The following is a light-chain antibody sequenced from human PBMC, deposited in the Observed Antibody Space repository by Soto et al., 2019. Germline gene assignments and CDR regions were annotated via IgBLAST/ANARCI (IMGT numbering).Light chain of an antibody. Sequence: EIVLTQSPATLSLSPGERATLSCRASQSVGSFLAWYQQKSGQSPRLLIYDASNRATGIPVRFSGSGSGTDFTLTISSLEPEDFAVYYCQHRSNWLGTFGPGTKVDIK. V-gene: IGKV3-11*01. CDR2: DAS. CDR3: QHRSNWLGT. J-gene: IGKJ3*01. CDR1: QSVGSF.